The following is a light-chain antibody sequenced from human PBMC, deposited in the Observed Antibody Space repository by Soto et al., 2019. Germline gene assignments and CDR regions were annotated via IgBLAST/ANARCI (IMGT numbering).Light chain of an antibody. Sequence: QSALTQPASVSGSPGQSITISCTGTSSDVGGYNYVSWYQQHPGKDPKLMIYDVSNRPPGVSNRFSGSKSGNTASLTISGLQAEDEADYYCSSYTSSSTLVVFGGGTKVTVL. V-gene: IGLV2-14*01. CDR3: SSYTSSSTLVV. J-gene: IGLJ2*01. CDR1: SSDVGGYNY. CDR2: DVS.